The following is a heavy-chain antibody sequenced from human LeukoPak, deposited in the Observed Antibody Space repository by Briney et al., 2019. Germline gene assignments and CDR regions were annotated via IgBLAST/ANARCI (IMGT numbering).Heavy chain of an antibody. D-gene: IGHD3-3*01. CDR3: ARDWGNDFWSGYLN. Sequence: GGSLRLSCVASGFTFSDYYMSWIRQAPGKGLEWVSYIRSSGTTIHYADSVKGRFTISRDNAKNSLYLQMNSLRAEDTAVYYCARDWGNDFWSGYLNWGQGTLVTVSS. J-gene: IGHJ4*02. CDR2: IRSSGTTI. V-gene: IGHV3-11*04. CDR1: GFTFSDYY.